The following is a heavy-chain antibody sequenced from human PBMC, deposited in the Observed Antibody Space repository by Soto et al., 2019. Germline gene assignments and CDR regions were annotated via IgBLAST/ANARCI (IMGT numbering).Heavy chain of an antibody. V-gene: IGHV3-9*01. Sequence: PGRSLRLSCAASGFTFDDYGMHWVRQAPGKGLEWVSGISWNSGSIGYADSVKGRFTISRDNAKNSLYLQMNSLRAEDTAVYYCAKESEVFRYYDFWSGSLSAFRNDRFDPWGQGTLVTVSS. CDR3: AKESEVFRYYDFWSGSLSAFRNDRFDP. D-gene: IGHD3-3*01. CDR2: ISWNSGSI. J-gene: IGHJ5*02. CDR1: GFTFDDYG.